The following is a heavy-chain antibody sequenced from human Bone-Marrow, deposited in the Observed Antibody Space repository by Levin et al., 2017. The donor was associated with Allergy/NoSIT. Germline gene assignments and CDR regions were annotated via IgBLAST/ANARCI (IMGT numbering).Heavy chain of an antibody. J-gene: IGHJ6*02. Sequence: GESLKISCAASGFTFSHFWMHWVRQAPGEGLVWVSCINSGGSSTSYADSVKGRFTISRDNAKNTLYLQMNSLRAEDTAVYYCARGNYYGVDVWGQGTTVTVSS. V-gene: IGHV3-74*01. CDR2: INSGGSST. CDR1: GFTFSHFW. CDR3: ARGNYYGVDV.